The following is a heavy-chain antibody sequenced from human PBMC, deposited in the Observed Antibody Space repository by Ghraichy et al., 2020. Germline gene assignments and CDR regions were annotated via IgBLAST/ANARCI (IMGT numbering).Heavy chain of an antibody. D-gene: IGHD1-14*01. CDR3: ASVLPTTATPGFYF. J-gene: IGHJ1*01. CDR1: GYTFSHYA. CDR2: INAGDGNT. Sequence: ASVKVSCKASGYTFSHYAVHWVRQAPGQRLEWMGWINAGDGNTKYSQKFQGRVTLTRYTSASTAYMVLSSLRSEDTAVYYCASVLPTTATPGFYFWGQGTHVIVSS. V-gene: IGHV1-3*01.